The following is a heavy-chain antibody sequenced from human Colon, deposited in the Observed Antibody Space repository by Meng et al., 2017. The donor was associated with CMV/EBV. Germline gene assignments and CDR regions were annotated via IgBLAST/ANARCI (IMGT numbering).Heavy chain of an antibody. CDR2: TNQDGSES. Sequence: GESLKISCATSGFTFSVYWMNWVRQAPGKGLEWVANTNQDGSESYYVDSVKGRFTISRDNRNASLYLQMNSLRVEDTAVYYCAREMGYNWDLGHPYGMDVWGQGTTVTVSS. D-gene: IGHD1-20*01. CDR1: GFTFSVYW. J-gene: IGHJ6*02. V-gene: IGHV3-7*01. CDR3: AREMGYNWDLGHPYGMDV.